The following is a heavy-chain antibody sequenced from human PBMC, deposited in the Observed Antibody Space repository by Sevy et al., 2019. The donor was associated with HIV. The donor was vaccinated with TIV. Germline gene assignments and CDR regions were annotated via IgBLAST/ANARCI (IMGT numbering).Heavy chain of an antibody. V-gene: IGHV3-23*01. Sequence: GGSLRLSCAASGFTFSSYAMSWVRQAPGKGLEWVSAISGSGGSTYYADSVKGRFTISRDNSKNTLYLQMNSLSAEDTAVYYCARGINCGGDCYHYYYYYGMDVWGQGTTVTVSS. J-gene: IGHJ6*02. CDR3: ARGINCGGDCYHYYYYYGMDV. CDR2: ISGSGGST. CDR1: GFTFSSYA. D-gene: IGHD2-21*01.